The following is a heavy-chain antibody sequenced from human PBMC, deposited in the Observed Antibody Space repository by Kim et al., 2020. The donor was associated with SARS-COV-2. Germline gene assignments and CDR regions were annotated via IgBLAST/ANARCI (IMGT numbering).Heavy chain of an antibody. CDR3: ARDLHSRSWTTMDF. J-gene: IGHJ4*02. Sequence: SVKGRFTISRANDKNSLNLQMNSLGAEDTAVYYCARDLHSRSWTTMDFWGQGTLVTVSS. V-gene: IGHV3-11*01. D-gene: IGHD6-13*01.